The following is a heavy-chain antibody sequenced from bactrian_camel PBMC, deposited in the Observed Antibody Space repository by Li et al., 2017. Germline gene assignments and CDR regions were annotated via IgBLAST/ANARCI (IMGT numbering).Heavy chain of an antibody. CDR2: LDADGTTT. V-gene: IGHV3S54*01. J-gene: IGHJ4*01. CDR1: GDPYGVAC. D-gene: IGHD1*01. CDR3: VALAWGFNY. Sequence: HVQLVESGGGSVQSGGSLRLSCAASGDPYGVACMGWFRQAPGKEREGVALLDADGTTTKYADSVKGRFTISRGNTMNTAYLQMDSLKSDDTAQYYCVALAWGFNYWGQGTQVTV.